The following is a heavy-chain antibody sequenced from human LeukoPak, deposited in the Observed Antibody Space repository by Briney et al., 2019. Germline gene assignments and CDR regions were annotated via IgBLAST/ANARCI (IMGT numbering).Heavy chain of an antibody. CDR3: ARNYVSWGEAFDL. CDR2: IRQDGGEK. J-gene: IGHJ3*01. CDR1: GITFSGYW. Sequence: GGSLRLSCVASGITFSGYWMTWVRQAPGKGLEWVANIRQDGGEKHYVDSVEGRFTISRGNAKSSLFLQMNSLRVEDTAVYYCARNYVSWGEAFDLWGQGTMVTVSS. D-gene: IGHD3-16*01. V-gene: IGHV3-7*01.